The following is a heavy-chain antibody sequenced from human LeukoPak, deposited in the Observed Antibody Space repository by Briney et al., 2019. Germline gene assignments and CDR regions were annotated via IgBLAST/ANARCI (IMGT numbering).Heavy chain of an antibody. CDR2: IYTSGST. J-gene: IGHJ5*02. V-gene: IGHV4-61*02. D-gene: IGHD3-3*01. CDR1: GGSISSGSYY. CDR3: ARGRYDFWSGPPLGGDWFDP. Sequence: SETLSLTCTVSGGSISSGSYYWSWIRQPAGKGLEWIGRIYTSGSTNYNPSLKSRVTISVDTSKNQFSLKLSSVTAADTAVYYCARGRYDFWSGPPLGGDWFDPWGQGTLVTVSS.